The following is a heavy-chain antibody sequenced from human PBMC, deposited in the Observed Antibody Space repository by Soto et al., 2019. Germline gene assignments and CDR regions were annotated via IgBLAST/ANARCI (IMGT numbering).Heavy chain of an antibody. J-gene: IGHJ4*02. CDR2: ISAYDGNT. Sequence: QVQLVQSGAEVKKPGSSVKVSCKASGYTFTSYGISWVRQAPGQGLEWMGWISAYDGNTNYAQKLQGRVTRATDTSTSTAYMELRSLRSHDTAVYYCAALCGGDCSDFDYWGQGTLVTVSS. CDR3: AALCGGDCSDFDY. V-gene: IGHV1-18*01. CDR1: GYTFTSYG. D-gene: IGHD2-21*02.